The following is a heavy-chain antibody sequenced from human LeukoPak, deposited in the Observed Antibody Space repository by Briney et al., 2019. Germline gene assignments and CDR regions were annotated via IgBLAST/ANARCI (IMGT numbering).Heavy chain of an antibody. V-gene: IGHV3-23*01. J-gene: IGHJ4*02. D-gene: IGHD3-10*01. Sequence: LPGGSLRLSCAASGFTLSNHAMIWVRQAPGKGLEWVSSISGSGAMTYYADSVKGRFTISRDNAMDTLYLQMHSLRADDTAVYYCAKDRVDGSGSQFDSWGQGSLVIVS. CDR2: ISGSGAMT. CDR3: AKDRVDGSGSQFDS. CDR1: GFTLSNHA.